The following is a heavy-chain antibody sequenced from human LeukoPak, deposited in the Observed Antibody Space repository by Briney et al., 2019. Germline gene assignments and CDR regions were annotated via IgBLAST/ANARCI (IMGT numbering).Heavy chain of an antibody. CDR1: GFTVGSKY. CDR2: IYSDGKT. CDR3: ARLDNGYNAYAPFDH. D-gene: IGHD5-12*01. V-gene: IGHV3-53*01. Sequence: GGSLRLSCAASGFTVGSKYMTWVRQTPGKGLEWVSVIYSDGKTHYSDSVKGRFTISRDNSKNTLYLQMHSLRVDDTAVYYCARLDNGYNAYAPFDHWGQGTLVTVSS. J-gene: IGHJ4*02.